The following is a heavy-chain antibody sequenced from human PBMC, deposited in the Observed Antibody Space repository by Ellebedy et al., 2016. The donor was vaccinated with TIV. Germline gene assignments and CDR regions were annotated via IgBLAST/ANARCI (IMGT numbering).Heavy chain of an antibody. Sequence: GGSLRLXXVASGFTFSLSWMHWVRQAPGEGLEWVANINQDGSKIYYVDSVKGRFTISRDNAKNSLYLQMNSLRAEDTALYYCVRAVAAVGSYWGQGTLVTVSS. V-gene: IGHV3-7*04. D-gene: IGHD6-13*01. J-gene: IGHJ4*02. CDR2: INQDGSKI. CDR3: VRAVAAVGSY. CDR1: GFTFSLSW.